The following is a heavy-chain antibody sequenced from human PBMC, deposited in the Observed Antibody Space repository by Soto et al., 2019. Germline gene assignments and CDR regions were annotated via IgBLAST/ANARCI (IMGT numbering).Heavy chain of an antibody. CDR1: GFTFSTYW. V-gene: IGHV3-74*01. D-gene: IGHD2-2*01. CDR2: IGTDGSST. Sequence: EVQLVESGGGLVQAGGSLRLSCAATGFTFSTYWMHWVRQGPGQGLVWVSRIGTDGSSTNYADSVKGRFTISRDNAKSTLYLQMNSLRAEDTAVYYCARATGSTYPFDYWGQGSLVTVSS. CDR3: ARATGSTYPFDY. J-gene: IGHJ4*02.